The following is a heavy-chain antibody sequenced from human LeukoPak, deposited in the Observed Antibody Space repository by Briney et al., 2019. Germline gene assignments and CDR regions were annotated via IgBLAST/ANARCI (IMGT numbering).Heavy chain of an antibody. CDR2: IIPILGIA. CDR3: ARDRGSSSISFDY. D-gene: IGHD6-13*01. J-gene: IGHJ4*02. Sequence: SVKVSCKGSGGTFSSYTISWVRQAPRQGLEWVGRIIPILGIANYAHKFQGRVTITADKSTSTAYMELSSLRSEDTAVYYCARDRGSSSISFDYWGQGTLVTVSS. CDR1: GGTFSSYT. V-gene: IGHV1-69*04.